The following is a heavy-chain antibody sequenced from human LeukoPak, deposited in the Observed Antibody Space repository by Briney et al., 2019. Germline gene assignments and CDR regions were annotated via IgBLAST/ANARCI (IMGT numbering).Heavy chain of an antibody. Sequence: SETLSLTCTVSGGSISSGDYYWSWIRQPPGKGLEWIGYIYYSGSTYYNPSLKSRVTISVDTSKNQFSLKLSSVTAADTAVYYCARGGYVGFSDYYYYGMDVWGQGTTDTVSS. J-gene: IGHJ6*02. CDR1: GGSISSGDYY. CDR2: IYYSGST. D-gene: IGHD1-26*01. CDR3: ARGGYVGFSDYYYYGMDV. V-gene: IGHV4-30-4*01.